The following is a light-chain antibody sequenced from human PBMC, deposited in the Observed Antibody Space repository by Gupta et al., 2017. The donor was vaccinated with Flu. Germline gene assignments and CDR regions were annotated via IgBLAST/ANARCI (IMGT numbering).Light chain of an antibody. V-gene: IGLV2-11*01. CDR1: SSDVGASKF. CDR2: DVS. CDR3: CSYAGSNTFDV. Sequence: QSALTQPRHLSGSLGPSVTTSSTGTSSDVGASKFVSWYQLHPDKAPKLTIYDVSERPSGVPDRFSGSKSGNTASLTISGLQAEDEADYYCCSYAGSNTFDVFGTGTKVTVL. J-gene: IGLJ1*01.